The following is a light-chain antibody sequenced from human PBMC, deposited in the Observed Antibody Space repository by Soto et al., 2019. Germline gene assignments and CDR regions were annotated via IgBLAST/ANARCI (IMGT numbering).Light chain of an antibody. J-gene: IGKJ1*01. CDR2: GAT. CDR1: QSVSIL. CDR3: QQYNNWPRT. V-gene: IGKV3-15*01. Sequence: EIVMTQSPATLSVSPGERATLSCRDSQSVSILLAWYQQKPGQAPRLLIHGATTRATGIPARFCGSGSGTEFTLTISSLQSEDFAVYYCQQYNNWPRTFGQGTKVDIK.